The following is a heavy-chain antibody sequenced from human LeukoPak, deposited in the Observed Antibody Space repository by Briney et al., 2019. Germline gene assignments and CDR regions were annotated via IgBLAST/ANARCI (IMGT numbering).Heavy chain of an antibody. D-gene: IGHD6-19*01. V-gene: IGHV1-46*01. CDR1: GYTFTSYY. CDR3: ARDGPGIAVAYFDY. J-gene: IGHJ4*02. Sequence: ASVKVSCKASGYTFTSYYMHWGGQAPGQGLEGRGIINPSGGSTSYAQKFQGRVTMTRDTSTSTVYMELSSLRSEDTAVYYCARDGPGIAVAYFDYWGQGTLVTVSS. CDR2: INPSGGST.